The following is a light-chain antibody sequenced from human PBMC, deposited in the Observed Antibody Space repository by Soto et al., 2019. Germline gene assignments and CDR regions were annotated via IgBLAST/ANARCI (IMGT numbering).Light chain of an antibody. CDR2: ATS. J-gene: IGKJ1*01. V-gene: IGKV1-39*01. CDR3: HQRHSPKRT. Sequence: DIQMTQSPTSLSASVGDRITLTCRASQNIYNFLNWYQQRPGRVPNLLIYATSHLYTGVPSMFSGNGSGTDFSLTISSLKPEDFTTFYCHQRHSPKRTFRHETKEE. CDR1: QNIYNF.